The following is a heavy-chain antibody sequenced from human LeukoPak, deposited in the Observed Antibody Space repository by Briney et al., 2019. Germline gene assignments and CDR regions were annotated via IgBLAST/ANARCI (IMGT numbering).Heavy chain of an antibody. CDR1: GGSISSYY. CDR2: IYYSGST. Sequence: SETLSLTCTVSGGSISSYYWSWIRQPPGKGLEWIGYIYYSGSTNYNPSLKSRVTISVDTSKNQFSLKLSSVTAADTAVYFCVRGSGGQQRLDYWGQGILVTVSS. CDR3: VRGSGGQQRLDY. D-gene: IGHD6-13*01. V-gene: IGHV4-59*12. J-gene: IGHJ4*02.